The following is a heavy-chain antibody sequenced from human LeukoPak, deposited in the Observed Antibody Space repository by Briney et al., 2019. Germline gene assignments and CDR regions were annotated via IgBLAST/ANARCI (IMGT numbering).Heavy chain of an antibody. CDR3: ARDIRYFDWLLSMPVFSFYFDY. Sequence: SETLSLTCTVSGGSISSSSYYWGWIRQPPGKGLEWIGSIYYSGSTYYNPSLKSRVTISVDTSKNQFSPKLSSVTAADTAVYYCARDIRYFDWLLSMPVFSFYFDYWGQGTLVTVSS. J-gene: IGHJ4*02. CDR1: GGSISSSSYY. V-gene: IGHV4-39*07. D-gene: IGHD3-9*01. CDR2: IYYSGST.